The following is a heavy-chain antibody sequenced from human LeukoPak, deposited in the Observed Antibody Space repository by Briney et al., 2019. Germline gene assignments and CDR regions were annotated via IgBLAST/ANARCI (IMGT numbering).Heavy chain of an antibody. CDR2: ISSSSSYI. V-gene: IGHV3-21*01. CDR3: ARGSTYYYDSSGYYYIY. D-gene: IGHD3-22*01. J-gene: IGHJ4*02. Sequence: GGSLRLSCAASGFTFSSYSMNWVRQAPGKWLEWVSSISSSSSYIYYADSVKGRFTISRDNAKNSLYLQMNSLRAEDTAVYYCARGSTYYYDSSGYYYIYWGQGTLVTVSS. CDR1: GFTFSSYS.